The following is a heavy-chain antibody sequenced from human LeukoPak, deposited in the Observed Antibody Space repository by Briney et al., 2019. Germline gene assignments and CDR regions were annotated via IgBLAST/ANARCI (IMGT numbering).Heavy chain of an antibody. CDR1: GFTFDDYG. D-gene: IGHD3-3*01. V-gene: IGHV3-20*04. CDR2: INWNGGST. CDR3: ARGAYEGYYYYYYYMDV. Sequence: GGSLRLSCAASGFTFDDYGMSWVRQAPGKGLEWVSGINWNGGSTGYADSVKGRFTISRDNAKNSLYLQMNSLRAEDTALYYCARGAYEGYYYYYYYMDVWGKGTTVTVSS. J-gene: IGHJ6*03.